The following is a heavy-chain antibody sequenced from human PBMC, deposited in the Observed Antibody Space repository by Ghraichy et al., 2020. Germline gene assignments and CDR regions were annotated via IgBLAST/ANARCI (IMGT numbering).Heavy chain of an antibody. J-gene: IGHJ4*02. CDR1: GFSFSSNA. V-gene: IGHV3-64D*06. CDR3: VKDRGRFGVRYFDY. D-gene: IGHD3-10*01. Sequence: GGSLRLSCSASGFSFSSNAMHWVRQAPGKGLEYVSAVTTNGGSTYYADSVKGRFTISRDNSKNTLYLQMTSLRPEDTAVYYCVKDRGRFGVRYFDYWGQGSLVTVSS. CDR2: VTTNGGST.